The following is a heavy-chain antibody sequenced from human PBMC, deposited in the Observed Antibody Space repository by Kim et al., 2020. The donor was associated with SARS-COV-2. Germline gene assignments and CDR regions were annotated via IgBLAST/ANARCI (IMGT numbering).Heavy chain of an antibody. V-gene: IGHV4-31*03. CDR2: IYYSGST. Sequence: SETLSLTCTVSGGSISSGGYYWSWIRQHPGKGLEWIGYIYYSGSTYYNPSLKSRVTISLDTSKNQFSLKLSSVTAADTAVYYCARAAITMIVVVNAFDIWGQGTMVTVSS. J-gene: IGHJ3*02. CDR1: GGSISSGGYY. CDR3: ARAAITMIVVVNAFDI. D-gene: IGHD3-22*01.